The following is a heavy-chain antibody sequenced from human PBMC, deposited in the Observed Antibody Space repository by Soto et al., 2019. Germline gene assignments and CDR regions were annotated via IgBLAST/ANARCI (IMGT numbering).Heavy chain of an antibody. J-gene: IGHJ4*02. CDR2: ISGSGGST. Sequence: GGSLRLSCAASGFTFSSYAMSWVRQAPGKGLEWVSAISGSGGSTYYADSVKGRFTISRDNSKNTLYLQMNSLRAEDTAVYYCAKAGGYYYDSSGYYCFDYWGQGTLVTVSS. D-gene: IGHD3-22*01. CDR3: AKAGGYYYDSSGYYCFDY. CDR1: GFTFSSYA. V-gene: IGHV3-23*01.